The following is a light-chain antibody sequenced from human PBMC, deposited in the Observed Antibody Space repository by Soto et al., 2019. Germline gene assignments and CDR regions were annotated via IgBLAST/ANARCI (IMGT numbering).Light chain of an antibody. V-gene: IGKV1-5*03. CDR2: EAS. CDR3: PHYNSYSEA. CDR1: QTSSSW. Sequence: DIQMTQSPSTLCGSVGDRVTITCRASQTSSSWLAWYQQKPGKAPKLLIYEASTLKRGVPSMFSGSGSGTEFTLTISSLQPDDFATYYCPHYNSYSEAFGQGTNVDIK. J-gene: IGKJ1*01.